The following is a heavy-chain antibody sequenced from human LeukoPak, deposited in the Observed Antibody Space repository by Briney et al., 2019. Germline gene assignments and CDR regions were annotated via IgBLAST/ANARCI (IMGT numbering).Heavy chain of an antibody. D-gene: IGHD5-18*01. V-gene: IGHV1-2*02. Sequence: ASVKVSCKASGYTFTGYYMHWVRQAPGRGLEWMGWINPNSGGTNYAQKFQGRVTMTRDASISTAYMELSRLRSDDTAVYYCARDPTSRGYRDYWGQGTLVTVSS. J-gene: IGHJ4*02. CDR2: INPNSGGT. CDR1: GYTFTGYY. CDR3: ARDPTSRGYRDY.